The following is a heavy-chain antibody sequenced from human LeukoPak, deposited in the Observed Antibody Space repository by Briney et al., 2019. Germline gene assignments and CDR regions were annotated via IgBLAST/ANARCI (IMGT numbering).Heavy chain of an antibody. V-gene: IGHV3-21*04. CDR1: GFTFSSYS. Sequence: GGSLRLSCAASGFTFSSYSMNWVRQAPGKGLEWVSSISSSSSYIYYADSVKGRFNISRDNAKNSLYLQMNSLRAEDTAVYYCARDRTPYYYDSSGYLDYWGQGTLVTVSS. CDR3: ARDRTPYYYDSSGYLDY. D-gene: IGHD3-22*01. CDR2: ISSSSSYI. J-gene: IGHJ4*02.